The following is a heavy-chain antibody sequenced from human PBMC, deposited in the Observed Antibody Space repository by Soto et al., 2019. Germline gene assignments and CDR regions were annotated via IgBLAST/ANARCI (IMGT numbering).Heavy chain of an antibody. V-gene: IGHV1-69*01. CDR3: AINAERNAHTFDF. CDR1: GGIFKNFD. CDR2: IIPLFNAT. D-gene: IGHD2-2*01. J-gene: IGHJ4*02. Sequence: QVNLVQSGSELKRPGSSVKVSCKTSGGIFKNFDIGWVRQSPGQGLEWMGEIIPLFNATNYAQKFRGRVTVTADDSTRTAYMELTRLTYDDTAVYFCAINAERNAHTFDFWGQGTLVTVSS.